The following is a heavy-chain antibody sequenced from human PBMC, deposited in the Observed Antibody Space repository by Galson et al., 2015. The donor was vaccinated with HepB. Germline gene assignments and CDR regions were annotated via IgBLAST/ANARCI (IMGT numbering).Heavy chain of an antibody. CDR2: IYSGGTT. V-gene: IGHV3-53*01. J-gene: IGHJ1*01. D-gene: IGHD3-22*01. CDR1: GFIVSNSY. CDR3: ATDYDTGGYFKS. Sequence: SLRLSCAASGFIVSNSYMSWVRQAPGEGLEWVSLIYSGGTTYYADSVKGRLTVSRDNSKNTLFLQMNSLTAEDTAVYYCATDYDTGGYFKSWGQGTLVTASS.